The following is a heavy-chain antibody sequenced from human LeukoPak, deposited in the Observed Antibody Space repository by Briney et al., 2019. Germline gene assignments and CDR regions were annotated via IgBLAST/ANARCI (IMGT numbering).Heavy chain of an antibody. D-gene: IGHD6-13*01. CDR3: AREAAATGLDY. V-gene: IGHV4-61*08. CDR1: GGSISSGGYY. J-gene: IGHJ4*02. Sequence: PSQTLSLTCTVSGGSISSGGYYWSWIRQHPGKRLEWIGYFYYGGSTNYNPSLKSRVTISVDSTKDQFSLKLSSVTAADTAVYYCAREAAATGLDYWGQGTLVTVSS. CDR2: FYYGGST.